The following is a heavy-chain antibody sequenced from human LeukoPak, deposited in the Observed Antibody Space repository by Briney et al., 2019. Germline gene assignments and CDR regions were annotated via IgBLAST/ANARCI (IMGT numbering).Heavy chain of an antibody. CDR1: GYTFTGYY. D-gene: IGHD3-22*01. CDR3: ARVGYYDSSGYADYYYYGMDV. J-gene: IGHJ6*02. CDR2: INPSGGST. V-gene: IGHV1-46*01. Sequence: ASVKVSCKASGYTFTGYYMHWVRQAPGQGLEWMGIINPSGGSTSYAQKFQGRVTMTRDTSTSTVYMELSSLRSEDTAVYYCARVGYYDSSGYADYYYYGMDVWGQGTTVTVSS.